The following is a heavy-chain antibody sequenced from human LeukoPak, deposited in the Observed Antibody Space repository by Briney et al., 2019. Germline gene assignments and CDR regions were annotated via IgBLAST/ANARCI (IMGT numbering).Heavy chain of an antibody. CDR3: ARGDSSGYYDY. CDR1: GFSFSGYS. V-gene: IGHV3-48*02. Sequence: GGSLRLSCAASGFSFSGYSMNWVRQAPGKGLEWVSYISSSSTTIYYAESVKGRFTISRDNAKNSLYLEMNSLGDEDTAVYYCARGDSSGYYDYWGQETLVTVSS. D-gene: IGHD3-22*01. CDR2: ISSSSTTI. J-gene: IGHJ4*02.